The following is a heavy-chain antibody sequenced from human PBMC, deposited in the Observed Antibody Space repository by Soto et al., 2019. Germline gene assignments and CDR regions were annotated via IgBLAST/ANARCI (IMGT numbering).Heavy chain of an antibody. CDR1: GGSISSGGYY. D-gene: IGHD4-4*01. CDR2: IYYSGST. CDR3: AREGVGATVINDGFDI. J-gene: IGHJ3*02. Sequence: SETLSLTCTVSGGSISSGGYYWNWIRQHPGKGLEWIGYIYYSGSTCYNPSLKSRVTISVDTSKNQFSLKLSSGTAADTAVYYCAREGVGATVINDGFDIWGQGTMVTVSS. V-gene: IGHV4-31*03.